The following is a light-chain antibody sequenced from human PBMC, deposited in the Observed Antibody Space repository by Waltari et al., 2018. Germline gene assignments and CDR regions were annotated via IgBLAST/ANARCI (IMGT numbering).Light chain of an antibody. Sequence: EIVMTQSPGTLSMSPGERATLSCRASQSINTNLAWYQQKPGQSPRLVIYAASTSATGLPARFSGSGSGTEFTLTISSLQSEDVAVYYCQQYNDWPRTFGQGTKVEIK. J-gene: IGKJ1*01. CDR3: QQYNDWPRT. CDR1: QSINTN. V-gene: IGKV3-15*01. CDR2: AAS.